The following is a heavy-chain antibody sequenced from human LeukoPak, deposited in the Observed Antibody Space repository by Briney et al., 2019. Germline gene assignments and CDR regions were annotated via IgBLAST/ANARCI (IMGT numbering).Heavy chain of an antibody. D-gene: IGHD3-10*01. V-gene: IGHV3-21*01. Sequence: GGSLRLSCAASGFTFSSYSMNWVRQAPGKGLEWVSSISSSSSYIYYADSVKGRFTISRDNAKNTLYLQMNSLRAEDTAVYYCARSVSGLAHFDYWGQGTLVTVSS. CDR3: ARSVSGLAHFDY. CDR1: GFTFSSYS. J-gene: IGHJ4*02. CDR2: ISSSSSYI.